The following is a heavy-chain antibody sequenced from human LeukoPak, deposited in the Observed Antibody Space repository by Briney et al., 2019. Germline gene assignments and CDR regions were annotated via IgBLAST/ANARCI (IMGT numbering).Heavy chain of an antibody. CDR3: ARDPTTVDEYYFDY. CDR1: GYTFTGYY. V-gene: IGHV1-2*02. J-gene: IGHJ4*02. D-gene: IGHD4-23*01. Sequence: GASVKASCKASGYTFTGYYMHWVRQAPGQGLEWMGWINPNSGGTNYAQKFQGRVTMTRDTSISTAYMELSRLRSDDTAVYYCARDPTTVDEYYFDYWGQGTLVTVSS. CDR2: INPNSGGT.